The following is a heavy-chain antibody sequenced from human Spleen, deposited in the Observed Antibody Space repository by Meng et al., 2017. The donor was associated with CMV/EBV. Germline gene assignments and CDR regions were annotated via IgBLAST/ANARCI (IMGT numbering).Heavy chain of an antibody. Sequence: QGQLQQLGAGLLKPSETLSLTCAVYGGSFSGYYWSWIRQPPGKGLEWIGEINHSGSTNYNPSLKSRVTISVDTSKNQFSLKLSSVTAADTAVYYCARVPLLRFLEWLPPLDYWGQGTLVTVSS. CDR1: GGSFSGYY. D-gene: IGHD3-3*01. J-gene: IGHJ4*02. CDR3: ARVPLLRFLEWLPPLDY. V-gene: IGHV4-34*01. CDR2: INHSGST.